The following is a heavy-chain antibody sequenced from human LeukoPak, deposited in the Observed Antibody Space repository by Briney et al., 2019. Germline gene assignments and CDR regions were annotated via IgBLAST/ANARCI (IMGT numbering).Heavy chain of an antibody. CDR2: IYYSGST. V-gene: IGHV4-38-2*01. CDR3: ARHYYYDSSGYSDY. CDR1: GYSISSGYY. J-gene: IGHJ4*02. D-gene: IGHD3-22*01. Sequence: PSETLSLTCAVSGYSISSGYYWGWIRQPPGKGLEWIGSIYYSGSTYYNPSLKSRVTISVDTSKNQFSLKLSSVTAADTAVYYCARHYYYDSSGYSDYWGQGTLVTVSS.